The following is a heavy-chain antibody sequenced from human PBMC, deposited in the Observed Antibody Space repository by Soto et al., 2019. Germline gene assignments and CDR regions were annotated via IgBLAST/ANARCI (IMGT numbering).Heavy chain of an antibody. CDR3: ARQRVVAATQVPLFYYYYYMDV. CDR1: GYTFTSYD. J-gene: IGHJ6*03. CDR2: MNPNSGNT. D-gene: IGHD2-15*01. V-gene: IGHV1-8*01. Sequence: ASVKVSCKASGYTFTSYDINWVRQATGQGLEWMGWMNPNSGNTGYAQKFQGRVTMTRNTSISTAYMELSSLRSEDTAVYYCARQRVVAATQVPLFYYYYYMDVWGKGTTVTVSS.